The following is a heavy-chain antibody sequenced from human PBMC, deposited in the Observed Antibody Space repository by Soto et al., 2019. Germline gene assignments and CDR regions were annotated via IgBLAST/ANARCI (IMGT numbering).Heavy chain of an antibody. CDR2: IYYSGST. D-gene: IGHD1-26*01. CDR3: ARRAPLSTLKGDAFDI. J-gene: IGHJ3*02. CDR1: GGSISSGGYY. Sequence: QVQLQESGPGLVKPSQTLSLTCTVSGGSISSGGYYWSWIRQHPGKGLEWIGYIYYSGSTYYNPSLQSRVTISVDTSKNQFSLKLSSVTAADTAVYYCARRAPLSTLKGDAFDIWGQGTMVTVSS. V-gene: IGHV4-31*03.